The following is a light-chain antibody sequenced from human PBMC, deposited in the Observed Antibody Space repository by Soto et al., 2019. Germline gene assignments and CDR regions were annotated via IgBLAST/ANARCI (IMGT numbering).Light chain of an antibody. Sequence: QSALTQPRSVSGSPGQSVTISCTGTSSDVGGYNYVSWYQQHPGKAPKLMIYDVSKRPSGVPDRFSGSKSGNTASLTISGLQAEDEADYYCCAYAVSYHSPVVFGGGTKLTVL. V-gene: IGLV2-11*01. CDR1: SSDVGGYNY. CDR2: DVS. CDR3: CAYAVSYHSPVV. J-gene: IGLJ2*01.